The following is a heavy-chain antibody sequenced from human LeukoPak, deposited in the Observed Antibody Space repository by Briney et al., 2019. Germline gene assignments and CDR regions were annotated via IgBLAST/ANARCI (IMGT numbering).Heavy chain of an antibody. V-gene: IGHV3-7*01. J-gene: IGHJ4*02. CDR1: GFTFSGIG. Sequence: GGSWSFSCEASGFTFSGIGRGWVRRAPGRGRGWVANIKQDGSEKYYVDSVKGRFTISRDNAKNSLYLQMNSLRAEDTAVYYCARIGYCSGGSCRYYFDYWGQGTLVTVSS. CDR3: ARIGYCSGGSCRYYFDY. CDR2: IKQDGSEK. D-gene: IGHD2-15*01.